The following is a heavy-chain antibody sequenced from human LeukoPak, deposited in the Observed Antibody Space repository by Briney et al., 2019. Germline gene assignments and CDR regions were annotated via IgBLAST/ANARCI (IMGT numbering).Heavy chain of an antibody. V-gene: IGHV3-48*01. CDR3: AIISGWYFDPTDY. Sequence: GGSLRLSCAASGFTFSSYSMNWVRQAPGKGLEWVSYISSSSSTIYYADSVKGRFTISRDNSKNPLYLQMNSLRAEDTAVYYCAIISGWYFDPTDYWGQGTLVTVSS. CDR2: ISSSSSTI. J-gene: IGHJ4*02. CDR1: GFTFSSYS. D-gene: IGHD6-19*01.